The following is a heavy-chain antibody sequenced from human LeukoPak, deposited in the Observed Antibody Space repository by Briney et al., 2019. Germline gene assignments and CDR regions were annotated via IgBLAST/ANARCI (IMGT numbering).Heavy chain of an antibody. CDR3: ARDPCGGDCYAFDI. CDR1: GFTFSSYG. Sequence: GGSLRPSCGASGFTFSSYGMHWVRQAPGKGLEWVAVIWYDGSNKYYADSVKGRFTISRDNSKNTLYLQMNSLRAEDTAVYYCARDPCGGDCYAFDIWGQGTMVTVSS. V-gene: IGHV3-33*08. CDR2: IWYDGSNK. D-gene: IGHD2-21*02. J-gene: IGHJ3*02.